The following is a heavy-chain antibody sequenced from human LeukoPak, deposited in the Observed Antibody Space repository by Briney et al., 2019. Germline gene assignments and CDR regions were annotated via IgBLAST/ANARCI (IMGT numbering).Heavy chain of an antibody. CDR1: GFTFSSYS. Sequence: GGSLRLSCAASGFTFSSYSMNWVRQAPGKGLEWVSSISGSSNTYYAGSVKGRFTISRDNAKNSLYLQMNSLRAEDTAVYYCARSRGGNTYGDFDYWGQGTLVTVSS. J-gene: IGHJ4*02. V-gene: IGHV3-21*01. D-gene: IGHD5-18*01. CDR2: ISGSSNT. CDR3: ARSRGGNTYGDFDY.